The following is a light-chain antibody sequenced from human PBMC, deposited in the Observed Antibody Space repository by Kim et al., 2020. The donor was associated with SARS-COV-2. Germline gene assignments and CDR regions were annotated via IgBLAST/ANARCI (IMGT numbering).Light chain of an antibody. CDR1: QTVFDN. CDR3: QHYNNWPET. Sequence: SVSPGESASLSCRASQTVFDNLAWFQQKPGQAPRLLIYAASTRAPGMPARFSGSGSGTEFNLTISGLQSEDFAIYYCQHYNNWPETFGQGTRVEI. J-gene: IGKJ1*01. V-gene: IGKV3-15*01. CDR2: AAS.